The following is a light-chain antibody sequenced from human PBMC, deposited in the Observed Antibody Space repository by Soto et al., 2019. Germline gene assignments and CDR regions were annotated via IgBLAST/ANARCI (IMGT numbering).Light chain of an antibody. Sequence: DIQMPQSPSTLSGSVGDRVTITCRASQTISSWLAWYQQKPGKAPKLLIYKASSLESGVPSRFSGSGSGTEFTLTISSLQPDDFATYYCQQYNSYSTFGQGTRLEIK. CDR2: KAS. CDR3: QQYNSYST. CDR1: QTISSW. J-gene: IGKJ5*01. V-gene: IGKV1-5*03.